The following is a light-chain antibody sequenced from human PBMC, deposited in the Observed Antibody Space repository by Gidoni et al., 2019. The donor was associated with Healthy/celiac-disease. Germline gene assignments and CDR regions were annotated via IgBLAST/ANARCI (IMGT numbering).Light chain of an antibody. Sequence: DIVMTQSPLSLPVTPGEPASISCRSSQSLLHSNGYNYLDWYLQKPGQSPQLLIYLGSNRASGVTDRCSGSGSGTDFTLKISRVEAEDVGVYYCMQALQTRTFXXXTKVEIK. V-gene: IGKV2-28*01. CDR1: QSLLHSNGYNY. J-gene: IGKJ1*01. CDR2: LGS. CDR3: MQALQTRT.